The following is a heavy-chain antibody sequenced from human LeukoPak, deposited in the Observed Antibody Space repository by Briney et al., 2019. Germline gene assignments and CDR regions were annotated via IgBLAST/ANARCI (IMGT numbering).Heavy chain of an antibody. CDR2: MWYDGSKK. CDR3: AKVYCAGDCYVHYFDY. Sequence: GRSLRLSCAASGFTFSTYGMHWVRQAPGKGLEWVAVMWYDGSKKYYAESVKDRFTISRDNSKNTLYLQMNSLRAEDTAVYYCAKVYCAGDCYVHYFDYWGQGTLVTVSS. CDR1: GFTFSTYG. D-gene: IGHD2-21*02. J-gene: IGHJ4*02. V-gene: IGHV3-33*06.